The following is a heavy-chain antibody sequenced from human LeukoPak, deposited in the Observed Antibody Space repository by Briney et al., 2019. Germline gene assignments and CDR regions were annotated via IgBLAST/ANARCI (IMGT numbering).Heavy chain of an antibody. J-gene: IGHJ4*02. Sequence: LGRSVTLSCAASGFTFSRYGMHWVRQAPAKGLDGVAVIWYDGSNKYYADSVKGRFTITRDNSKNTLYLQMISLRAEDTAVYYCARATKQMSYFDYWGQGTLVTVSS. CDR1: GFTFSRYG. CDR3: ARATKQMSYFDY. D-gene: IGHD1-1*01. V-gene: IGHV3-33*01. CDR2: IWYDGSNK.